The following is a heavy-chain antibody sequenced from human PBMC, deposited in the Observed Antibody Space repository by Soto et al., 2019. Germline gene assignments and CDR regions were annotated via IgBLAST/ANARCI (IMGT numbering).Heavy chain of an antibody. D-gene: IGHD6-13*01. J-gene: IGHJ3*02. CDR3: AKIPHRSSWYFEAFDI. Sequence: EVQLLESGGGLVQPGGSLRLSCAASGFTFSSYAMSWVRQAPGKGLEGVSAISGSGGSTYYADSVKGRFTISRDNSKNTLYLQMNSLRAEDTAVYCCAKIPHRSSWYFEAFDIWGQGTMVTVSS. CDR2: ISGSGGST. V-gene: IGHV3-23*01. CDR1: GFTFSSYA.